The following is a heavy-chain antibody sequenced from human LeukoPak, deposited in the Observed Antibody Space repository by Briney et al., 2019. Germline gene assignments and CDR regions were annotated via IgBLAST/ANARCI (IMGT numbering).Heavy chain of an antibody. V-gene: IGHV4-34*01. CDR2: INHSGST. Sequence: SETLSLTCAVYGGSFSGYYWSWIRQPPGKGLEWIGEINHSGSTNYNPSLKSRVTISVDTSKNQFSLKLSSVTAADTAVYYCARTSSSWYLRVFDIWGQGTMVTVSS. J-gene: IGHJ3*02. CDR1: GGSFSGYY. D-gene: IGHD6-13*01. CDR3: ARTSSSWYLRVFDI.